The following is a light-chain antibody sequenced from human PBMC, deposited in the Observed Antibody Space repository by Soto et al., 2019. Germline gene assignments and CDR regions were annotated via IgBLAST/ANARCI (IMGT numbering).Light chain of an antibody. J-gene: IGLJ1*01. CDR2: EVS. CDR1: SSDVGSYNL. V-gene: IGLV2-23*02. Sequence: QSVLTRPASVSGSPGQSITISCTGTSSDVGSYNLVSWYQQHPGKAPKLMIYEVSKRPSGVSNRFSGSKSGNTASLTISGLQAEDEADYYCCSYAGSSTCVFGTGTKVTVL. CDR3: CSYAGSSTCV.